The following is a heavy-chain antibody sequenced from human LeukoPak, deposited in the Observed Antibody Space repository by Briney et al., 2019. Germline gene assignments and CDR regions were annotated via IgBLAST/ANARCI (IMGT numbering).Heavy chain of an antibody. V-gene: IGHV3-13*01. CDR1: GFTFSSYD. Sequence: GSLRLSCAASGFTFSSYDIHWVRQDRGKGLEWVSAITGAGNTDYGGSLKGRFTISRENAKNPLYLPMNRLRDGDTAVYYCARELVEPGLWYFDLWGRGTLVTVSS. D-gene: IGHD1-1*01. CDR3: ARELVEPGLWYFDL. CDR2: ITGAGNT. J-gene: IGHJ2*01.